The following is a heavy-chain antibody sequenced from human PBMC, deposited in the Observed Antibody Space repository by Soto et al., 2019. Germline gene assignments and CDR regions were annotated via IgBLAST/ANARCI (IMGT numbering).Heavy chain of an antibody. CDR3: ARGVERRGVDFDY. D-gene: IGHD1-1*01. Sequence: QVQLVESGGGVVQPGRSLRLSCAASGSTFSSYAMHWVRQAPGKGLERVAVISYDGSNKYYADSVKGRFTISRDNSKNPLYPPMNSLRAEDTAVYYRARGVERRGVDFDYWGQGTLVTVSS. CDR1: GSTFSSYA. CDR2: ISYDGSNK. J-gene: IGHJ4*02. V-gene: IGHV3-30-3*01.